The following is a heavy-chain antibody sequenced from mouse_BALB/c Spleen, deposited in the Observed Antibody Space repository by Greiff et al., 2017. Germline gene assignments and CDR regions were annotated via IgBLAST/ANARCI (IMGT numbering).Heavy chain of an antibody. D-gene: IGHD2-3*01. J-gene: IGHJ2*01. Sequence: VQLKESGGGLVKPGGSLKLSCAASGFTFSSYAMSWVRQTPEKRLEWVASISSGGSTYYPDSVKGRFTISRDNARNILYLQMSSLRSEDTAMYYCARSMIPGDYWGQGTTLTVSS. CDR2: ISSGGST. CDR3: ARSMIPGDY. CDR1: GFTFSSYA. V-gene: IGHV5-6-5*01.